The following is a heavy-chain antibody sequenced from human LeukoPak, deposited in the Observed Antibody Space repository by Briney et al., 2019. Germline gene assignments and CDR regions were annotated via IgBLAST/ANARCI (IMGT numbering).Heavy chain of an antibody. V-gene: IGHV3-48*02. Sequence: QPGGSLRLSCAASGFIFSSYSMNWVRQAPGKGLEWVSYISSSSSTIYYADSVKGRFTISRDNAKNSLYLQMSSLRDEDTAVYYCARDQGVIAPPPYGLDVWGQGTTVTVSS. CDR1: GFIFSSYS. CDR3: ARDQGVIAPPPYGLDV. J-gene: IGHJ6*02. D-gene: IGHD3-10*01. CDR2: ISSSSSTI.